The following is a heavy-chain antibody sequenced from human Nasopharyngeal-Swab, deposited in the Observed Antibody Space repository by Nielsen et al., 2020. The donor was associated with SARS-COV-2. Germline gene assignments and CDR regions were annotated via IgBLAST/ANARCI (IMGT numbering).Heavy chain of an antibody. CDR2: ISYDGSNK. J-gene: IGHJ4*02. D-gene: IGHD4-17*01. V-gene: IGHV3-30-3*02. CDR3: TKPLYGDSPFDS. Sequence: WIRQPPGKGLEWVAVISYDGSNKYYADSVKGRFTISRDNSKNTLYLQMNSLRAEDTAVYYCTKPLYGDSPFDSWGQGTLVTVSS.